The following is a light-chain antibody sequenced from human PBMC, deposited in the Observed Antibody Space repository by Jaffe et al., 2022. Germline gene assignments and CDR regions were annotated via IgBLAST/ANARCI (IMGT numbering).Light chain of an antibody. CDR1: LGINNY. Sequence: IQMTQSPSAMSASVGDRVTITCRASLGINNYLAWFQQKPGKVPKRLIYGSSNLQSGVPSRFSGSGSGTEFTLTIRSLQPEDFATYYCLQHYDYPYTFGQGTKLEIK. CDR3: LQHYDYPYT. V-gene: IGKV1-17*03. J-gene: IGKJ2*01. CDR2: GSS.